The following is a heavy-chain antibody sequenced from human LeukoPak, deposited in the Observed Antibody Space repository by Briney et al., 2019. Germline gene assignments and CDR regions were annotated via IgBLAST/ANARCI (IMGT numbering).Heavy chain of an antibody. J-gene: IGHJ3*02. CDR3: AREGAYYYDSSGYYPGFFAFDI. D-gene: IGHD3-22*01. Sequence: SQTLSLTCTVSGGSISSGSYYWSWIRQPAGKGLEWIGRIYTSGSTNYNPSLKSRVTISVDTSKNQFSLKLSSVTAADTAVYYCAREGAYYYDSSGYYPGFFAFDIWGQGTMVTVSS. CDR1: GGSISSGSYY. V-gene: IGHV4-61*02. CDR2: IYTSGST.